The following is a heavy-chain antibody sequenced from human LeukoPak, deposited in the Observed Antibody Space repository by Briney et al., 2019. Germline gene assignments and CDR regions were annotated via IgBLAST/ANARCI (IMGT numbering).Heavy chain of an antibody. J-gene: IGHJ6*03. CDR2: INHSGST. CDR3: ARGRPLRRDYYYYYYMDV. Sequence: KPSETLSLTCAVYGGSFSGYYWSWIRQPPGKGLEWIGEINHSGSTNYNPSLKSRVTISVDTSKNQFSLKLSSVTAADTAVYYCARGRPLRRDYYYYYYMDVWGKGTTVTVSS. CDR1: GGSFSGYY. V-gene: IGHV4-34*01. D-gene: IGHD1-14*01.